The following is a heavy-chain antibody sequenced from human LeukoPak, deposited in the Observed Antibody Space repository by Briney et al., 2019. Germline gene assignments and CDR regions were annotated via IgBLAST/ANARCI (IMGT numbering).Heavy chain of an antibody. J-gene: IGHJ4*02. D-gene: IGHD1/OR15-1a*01. CDR3: ARDPLRNSFDS. V-gene: IGHV4-4*07. Sequence: SETLSLTCTVSGGSLQSNHWAWIRQPAGKGLEWIGRLHVSGNTNCNPSLKSRVTISVDTSKNQFSLKMTSATAADTAVYFCARDPLRNSFDSWGQGILVTVSS. CDR2: LHVSGNT. CDR1: GGSLQSNH.